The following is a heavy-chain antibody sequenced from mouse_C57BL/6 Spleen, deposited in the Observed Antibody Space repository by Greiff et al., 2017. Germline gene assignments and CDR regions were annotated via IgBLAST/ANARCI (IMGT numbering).Heavy chain of an antibody. D-gene: IGHD2-1*01. J-gene: IGHJ2*01. CDR1: GYTFTSYW. CDR2: IDPSDSYT. V-gene: IGHV1-69*01. Sequence: QVQLKQPGAELVMPGASVKLSCKASGYTFTSYWMHWVKQRPGQGLEWIGEIDPSDSYTNYNQKFKGKSTLTVDKSSSTAYMQLSSLTSEDSAVYYCARNYGNYEDYWGQGTTLTVSS. CDR3: ARNYGNYEDY.